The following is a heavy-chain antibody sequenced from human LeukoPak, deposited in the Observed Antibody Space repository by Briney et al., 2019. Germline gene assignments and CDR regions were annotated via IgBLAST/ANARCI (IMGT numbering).Heavy chain of an antibody. V-gene: IGHV4-30-2*01. CDR1: GGSISSGGYY. D-gene: IGHD3-10*01. Sequence: PSETLSLTCTVSGGSISSGGYYWSWIRQPPGKGLEWIGYIYHSGSTYYNPSLKSRVTISVGASNNQFSLKLTSVTAADTAVYYCASGDYGAGSPVMRYWGHGTLVIVSS. CDR2: IYHSGST. J-gene: IGHJ4*01. CDR3: ASGDYGAGSPVMRY.